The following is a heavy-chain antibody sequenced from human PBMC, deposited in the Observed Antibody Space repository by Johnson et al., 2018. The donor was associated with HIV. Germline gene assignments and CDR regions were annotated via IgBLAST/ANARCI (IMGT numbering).Heavy chain of an antibody. CDR2: ISWNSGAL. Sequence: VQLVESGGGLVQPGRSLRLSCAASGFTFDDYAMHWVRQAPGKGLEWVSGISWNSGALGYADSVKGRFTISRDNAKNSLYLQMDSLRDEDTALYYCVKDSRMIVVVHGAFDIWG. D-gene: IGHD3-22*01. CDR3: VKDSRMIVVVHGAFDI. CDR1: GFTFDDYA. V-gene: IGHV3-9*01. J-gene: IGHJ3*02.